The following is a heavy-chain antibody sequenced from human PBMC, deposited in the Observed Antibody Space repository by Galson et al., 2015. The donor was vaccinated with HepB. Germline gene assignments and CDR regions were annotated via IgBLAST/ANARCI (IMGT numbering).Heavy chain of an antibody. Sequence: SLRLSCAASGFTFSHYGMVWVRQVPGKGLEWMSFISRHGDTKLYADSVKGRFSISRDNSGNTLHLLMNSLSAEDTAVYFCGIVPGPMDVWGKRTTVTVSS. V-gene: IGHV3-30*03. CDR3: GIVPGPMDV. CDR1: GFTFSHYG. CDR2: ISRHGDTK. J-gene: IGHJ6*03. D-gene: IGHD3-16*02.